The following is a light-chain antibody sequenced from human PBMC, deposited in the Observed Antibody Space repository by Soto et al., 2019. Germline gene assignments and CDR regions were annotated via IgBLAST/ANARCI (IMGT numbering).Light chain of an antibody. Sequence: QSALTQPRSVSGSPGQSVTISCTGTSSDVGAYNYVSWYQQHPGKVPKLMIYDVSKRPSGVPDRFSGSKSGNTASLSISGLQAEDEADYYCCSYPGTYTAYVFGIGTKVTV. V-gene: IGLV2-11*01. J-gene: IGLJ1*01. CDR3: CSYPGTYTAYV. CDR2: DVS. CDR1: SSDVGAYNY.